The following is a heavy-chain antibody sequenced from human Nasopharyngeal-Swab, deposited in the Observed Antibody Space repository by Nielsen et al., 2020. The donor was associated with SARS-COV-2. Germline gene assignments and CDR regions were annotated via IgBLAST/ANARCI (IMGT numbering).Heavy chain of an antibody. CDR2: IHSSGTT. V-gene: IGHV4-59*01. D-gene: IGHD3-22*01. CDR1: GGSISTYY. J-gene: IGHJ4*02. Sequence: SETLSLTCTVSGGSISTYYWSWIRQPPGKGLEWIGYIHSSGTTNYNPSLKSRVTISVDTSKNQFSLKLSSVTAADTAVYYCARDHSYYDSNGYYFDYWGLGTLATVSS. CDR3: ARDHSYYDSNGYYFDY.